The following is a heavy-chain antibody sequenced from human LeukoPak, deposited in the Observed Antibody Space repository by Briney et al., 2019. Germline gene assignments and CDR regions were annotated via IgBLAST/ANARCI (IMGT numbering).Heavy chain of an antibody. CDR3: ARGGTRALTFDY. Sequence: GGSLRLSCAASGFTFSAYAMHWVRQAPGKGLEWVALISYDGSNKYYADSMKGRFTISRDNSKNTLYLQMNSLRAEDTAMYYCARGGTRALTFDYWGQGTLVTVSS. D-gene: IGHD3-16*01. CDR2: ISYDGSNK. CDR1: GFTFSAYA. V-gene: IGHV3-30-3*01. J-gene: IGHJ4*02.